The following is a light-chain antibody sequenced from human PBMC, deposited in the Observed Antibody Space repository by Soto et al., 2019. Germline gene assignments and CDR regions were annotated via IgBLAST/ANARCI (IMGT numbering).Light chain of an antibody. CDR2: PAS. Sequence: DIQMTQSPSSVSASVGDRVTITCRASHDINIWLAWYQLRPGKAPKLLIYPASNLQSGVPSRFSGSGSGTDFTLTINSLQPEDIATYYCQQANNFPRIFGGGTKVEIK. V-gene: IGKV1-12*01. CDR1: HDINIW. J-gene: IGKJ4*01. CDR3: QQANNFPRI.